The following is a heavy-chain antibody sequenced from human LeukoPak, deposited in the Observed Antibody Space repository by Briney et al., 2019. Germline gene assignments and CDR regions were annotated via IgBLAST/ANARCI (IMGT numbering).Heavy chain of an antibody. Sequence: PSQTLSLTCAVSGGSISSGGYSWSWIRQPPGKGLEWIGYIYHSGSTYYNPSLKSRVTISVDTSKNQFSLHLTSVTAADTAVYYCARDWGTYFDYWGQGTLVTVSS. J-gene: IGHJ4*02. V-gene: IGHV4-30-2*01. D-gene: IGHD7-27*01. CDR1: GGSISSGGYS. CDR3: ARDWGTYFDY. CDR2: IYHSGST.